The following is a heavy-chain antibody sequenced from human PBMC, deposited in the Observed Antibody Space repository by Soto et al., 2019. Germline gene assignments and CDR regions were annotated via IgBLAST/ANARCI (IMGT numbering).Heavy chain of an antibody. CDR1: GFSFSDAW. Sequence: EVQLVESGGGLVNPGGSLRLSCAACGFSFSDAWMHWVPQAPGSGLEWGGRIKKTRHGGPTDNAAPVKGRFTTSRDDSKSILYLQMDSLKIEDTGVYYCTTGVNQWLANDYWGQGTLVTVSS. V-gene: IGHV3-15*07. CDR3: TTGVNQWLANDY. J-gene: IGHJ4*02. CDR2: IKKTRHGGPT. D-gene: IGHD6-19*01.